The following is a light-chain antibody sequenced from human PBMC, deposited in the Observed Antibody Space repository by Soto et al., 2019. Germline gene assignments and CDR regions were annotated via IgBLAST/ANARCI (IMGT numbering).Light chain of an antibody. V-gene: IGLV1-44*01. CDR2: SNN. CDR3: ATWDDTVHGPI. CDR1: DSDIGTNA. Sequence: QSVLTQPPSVSGAPGLRVTISCSGSDSDIGTNAVNWYQHLPGVAPKLLIYSNNQRPSGVPGRFSASTSGTSASLAISGLQFEDEGDYYCATWDDTVHGPIFGGGTQLTVL. J-gene: IGLJ2*01.